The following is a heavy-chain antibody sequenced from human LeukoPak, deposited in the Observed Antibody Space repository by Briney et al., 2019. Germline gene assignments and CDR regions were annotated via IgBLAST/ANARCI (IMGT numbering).Heavy chain of an antibody. D-gene: IGHD3-3*02. CDR3: TSLAFLGKSPYGLDV. V-gene: IGHV3-15*01. Sequence: PGGSLRLSCAASGFTLSSVWMSWVRQAPGKGLEWVGRIKSKTDGETTDYAAHVEARFIISRDESKNMLFLQVNRLKTEDTAVYFCTSLAFLGKSPYGLDVWGQGTTVTVS. CDR1: GFTLSSVW. J-gene: IGHJ6*02. CDR2: IKSKTDGETT.